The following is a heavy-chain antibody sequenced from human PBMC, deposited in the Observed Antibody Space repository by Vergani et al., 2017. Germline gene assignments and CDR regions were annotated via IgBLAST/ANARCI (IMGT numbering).Heavy chain of an antibody. Sequence: QVQLLESGPGLLKPSETLSLTCSVSGYSITSGYYWGWIRQPPGRGLEWIGSIYHTGSAYYNPSLKSRVTVSVDTSMNQVSLKLRSVTAADTAVYYCARVDTQVPATSHFYYMDVWGKGTTVVVSS. CDR1: GYSITSGYY. CDR3: ARVDTQVPATSHFYYMDV. V-gene: IGHV4-38-2*01. J-gene: IGHJ6*03. CDR2: IYHTGSA. D-gene: IGHD6-25*01.